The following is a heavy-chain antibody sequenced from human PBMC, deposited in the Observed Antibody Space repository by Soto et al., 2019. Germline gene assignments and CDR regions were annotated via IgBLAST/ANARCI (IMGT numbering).Heavy chain of an antibody. CDR1: GGTFSSYA. D-gene: IGHD6-19*01. CDR3: ATERIAVAEVGFIDWFDP. V-gene: IGHV1-69*13. Sequence: SVKVSCKASGGTFSSYAISWVRQAPGQGLEWMGGIVPIFGTANYAQKFQGRVKITADESTSTAYMELSSLRSEDTAVYYCATERIAVAEVGFIDWFDPWGQGTLVTVSS. J-gene: IGHJ5*02. CDR2: IVPIFGTA.